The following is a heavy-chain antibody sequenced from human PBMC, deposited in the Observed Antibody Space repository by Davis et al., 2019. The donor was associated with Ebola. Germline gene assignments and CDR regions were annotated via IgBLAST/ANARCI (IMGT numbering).Heavy chain of an antibody. J-gene: IGHJ6*02. D-gene: IGHD6-6*01. CDR1: GFTFDDYA. CDR2: ISWNSGSI. V-gene: IGHV3-9*01. CDR3: AKGGSSSLYYYYGMDV. Sequence: SLKISCAASGFTFDDYAMHWVRQAPGKGLEWVSGISWNSGSIGYADSVKGRFTISRDNAKNPLYLQMNSLRAEDTALYYCAKGGSSSLYYYYGMDVWGQGTTVTVSS.